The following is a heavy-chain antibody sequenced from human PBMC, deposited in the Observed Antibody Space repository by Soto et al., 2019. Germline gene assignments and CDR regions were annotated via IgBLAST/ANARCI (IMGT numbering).Heavy chain of an antibody. V-gene: IGHV3-13*01. CDR2: ISTAGDT. J-gene: IGHJ6*02. Sequence: GESLMISCAASGFGFNGYDMHWVRQAPGKNLEWVAAISTAGDTYYLGSVKGRFTISREDAKNSLSLQMNSLRVGDTAVYYCARGGDRFDGMDVWGQGTTVTVSS. CDR1: GFGFNGYD. CDR3: ARGGDRFDGMDV. D-gene: IGHD3-16*01.